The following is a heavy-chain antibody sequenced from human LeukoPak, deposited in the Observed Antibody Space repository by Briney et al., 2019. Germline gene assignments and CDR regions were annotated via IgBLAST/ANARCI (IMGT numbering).Heavy chain of an antibody. V-gene: IGHV5-51*01. CDR2: IYPGDSDT. D-gene: IGHD6-13*01. CDR3: ARAVAVAGNGYFDY. Sequence: GESLRIPCKGSGYSFTNYWIGWVRQMPGKGLEYMGIIYPGDSDTRYSPSFQGQVTISADKSIDTAYLQWSSLKASDTAIYYCARAVAVAGNGYFDYWGQGTLVTVSS. CDR1: GYSFTNYW. J-gene: IGHJ4*02.